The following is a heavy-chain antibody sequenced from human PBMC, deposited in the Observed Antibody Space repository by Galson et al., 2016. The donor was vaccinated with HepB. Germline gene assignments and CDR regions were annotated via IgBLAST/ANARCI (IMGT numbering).Heavy chain of an antibody. J-gene: IGHJ4*02. CDR1: GGTFSSHG. D-gene: IGHD3-3*01. V-gene: IGHV1-69*01. CDR3: ARVVFDFWSGTGDGVDD. CDR2: IIPMFGTA. Sequence: SCKASGGTFSSHGISWVRQAPGQGLEWVGGIIPMFGTANYAQKLQGRVVITADESTSTTYMELSSLRSEDTAVYYCARVVFDFWSGTGDGVDDWGQGTLVTFSS.